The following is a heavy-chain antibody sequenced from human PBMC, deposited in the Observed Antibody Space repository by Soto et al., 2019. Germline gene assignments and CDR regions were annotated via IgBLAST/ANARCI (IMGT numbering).Heavy chain of an antibody. V-gene: IGHV3-23*01. CDR3: ARRGYCPNGVCFFDH. CDR1: GFTFSSYA. CDR2: ISGSGGST. J-gene: IGHJ4*02. D-gene: IGHD2-8*01. Sequence: GGSLRLSCAASGFTFSSYAMSWVRQAPGKGLEWVSAISGSGGSTYYADSVKGRFTISRDNAKNSLYLQMNSPRAEDTAVYYCARRGYCPNGVCFFDHWGQGTLVTVSS.